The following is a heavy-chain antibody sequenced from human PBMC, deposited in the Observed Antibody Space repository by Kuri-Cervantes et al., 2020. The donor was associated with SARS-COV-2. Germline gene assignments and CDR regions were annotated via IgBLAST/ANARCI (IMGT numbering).Heavy chain of an antibody. CDR1: GFTFGDYA. V-gene: IGHV3-49*04. CDR3: TRGGYRTSSDAFDI. D-gene: IGHD6-13*01. CDR2: IRSKAYGGTT. J-gene: IGHJ3*02. Sequence: GGSLRLSCTASGFTFGDYAMSWVRQAPGKGLEWVGFIRSKAYGGTTEYAASVQGRFTVSRDDSKSIAYLQMNSLKTEDTAVYYCTRGGYRTSSDAFDIWGQGTMVTVSS.